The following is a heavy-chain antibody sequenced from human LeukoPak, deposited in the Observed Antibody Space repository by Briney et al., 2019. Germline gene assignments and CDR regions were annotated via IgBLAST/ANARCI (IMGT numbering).Heavy chain of an antibody. V-gene: IGHV3-9*01. CDR1: GFTFDDYA. Sequence: GGSLRLSCAASGFTFDDYAMHWVRQAPGKGLEWVSGISWNSGSIVYADSVKGRFTISRDNAKNSLYLQMNSLGAEDTALYYCAKGPLYDYWGQGTLVTVSS. J-gene: IGHJ4*02. CDR3: AKGPLYDY. CDR2: ISWNSGSI.